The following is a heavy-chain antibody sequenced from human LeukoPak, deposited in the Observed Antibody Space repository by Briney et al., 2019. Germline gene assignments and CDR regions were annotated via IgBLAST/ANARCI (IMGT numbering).Heavy chain of an antibody. J-gene: IGHJ4*02. V-gene: IGHV1-69*04. Sequence: SVKVSCKASGGTFSSYAISWVRQAPGQGLEWMGRIIPILGIANYAQKFQGRVTITADKSTSTAYMELSSLRSEDTAVYYCARGGSSGWTYYFDYWGQGTLVTVSS. D-gene: IGHD6-19*01. CDR1: GGTFSSYA. CDR2: IIPILGIA. CDR3: ARGGSSGWTYYFDY.